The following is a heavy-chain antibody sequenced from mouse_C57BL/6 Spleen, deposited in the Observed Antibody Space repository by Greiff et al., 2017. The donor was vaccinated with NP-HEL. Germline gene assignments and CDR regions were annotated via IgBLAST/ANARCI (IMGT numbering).Heavy chain of an antibody. CDR2: INPSTGGT. CDR3: ARGYERDAMDF. J-gene: IGHJ4*01. Sequence: EVQRVESGPELVKPGASVKISCKASGYSFTGYYMNWVKQSPEKSLEWIGEINPSTGGTTYNQKFKAKATLTVDKSSSTAYMQLKSLTSEDSAVYYCARGYERDAMDFWGQGTSVTVSS. CDR1: GYSFTGYY. D-gene: IGHD2-14*01. V-gene: IGHV1-42*01.